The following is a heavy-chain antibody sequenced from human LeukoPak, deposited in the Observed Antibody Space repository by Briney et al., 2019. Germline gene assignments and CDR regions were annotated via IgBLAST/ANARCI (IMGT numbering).Heavy chain of an antibody. CDR1: GFTFSSYW. Sequence: GGSLRLSCVASGFTFSSYWMSWVRQAPGKGLEWVSVISGNGGNTYYADSAKARFTISRDNSKNTVYLQMNSLRAEDTAVYYCAKDSAAATGSTSDWGQGTLVTVSS. D-gene: IGHD6-13*01. V-gene: IGHV3-23*01. J-gene: IGHJ4*02. CDR2: ISGNGGNT. CDR3: AKDSAAATGSTSD.